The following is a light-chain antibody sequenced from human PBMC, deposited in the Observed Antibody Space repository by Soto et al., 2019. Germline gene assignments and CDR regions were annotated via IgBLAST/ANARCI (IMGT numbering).Light chain of an antibody. J-gene: IGKJ1*01. CDR3: QHYNKAPWT. CDR2: DAF. V-gene: IGKV1-27*01. CDR1: QGVYTF. Sequence: VQMTQSPSSLSASVGDRVTITCRASQGVYTFLAWYRQRPGRAPERLIYDAFTLQAGVPSRFSGAGFGTHFILTNSSLQPEDVATYYCQHYNKAPWTFGQGTKV.